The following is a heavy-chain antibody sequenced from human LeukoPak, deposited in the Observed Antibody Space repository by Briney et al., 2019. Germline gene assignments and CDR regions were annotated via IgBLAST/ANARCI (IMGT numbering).Heavy chain of an antibody. CDR2: IIPMFGTA. Sequence: GASVKVSCTASGYTFTSYGITWVRQAPGQGLEWMGEIIPMFGTADYAQKFTGRVTITADESTRTAYMELNSLRSEDTAVYYCARGHGIVATNNWFDPWGQGTLVTVSS. CDR1: GYTFTSYG. V-gene: IGHV1-69*13. CDR3: ARGHGIVATNNWFDP. J-gene: IGHJ5*02. D-gene: IGHD5-12*01.